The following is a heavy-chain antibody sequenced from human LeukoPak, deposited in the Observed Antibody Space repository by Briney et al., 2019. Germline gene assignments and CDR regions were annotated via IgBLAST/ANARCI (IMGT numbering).Heavy chain of an antibody. Sequence: VASVRVSCKASGGTFSSYAISWVRQAPGQGLEWMGGIIPIFGTANYAQKFQGRVTITADESTSTAYMELSSLRSEDTAVYYCAAMVRGNYYYGMDVWGQGTTVTVSS. V-gene: IGHV1-69*13. J-gene: IGHJ6*02. CDR3: AAMVRGNYYYGMDV. D-gene: IGHD3-10*01. CDR1: GGTFSSYA. CDR2: IIPIFGTA.